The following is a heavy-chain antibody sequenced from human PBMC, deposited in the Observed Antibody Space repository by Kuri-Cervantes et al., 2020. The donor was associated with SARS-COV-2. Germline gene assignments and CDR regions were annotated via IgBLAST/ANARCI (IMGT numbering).Heavy chain of an antibody. Sequence: GESLKISCAASGFTFSSYGMHWVRQAPGKGLEWVAVISYDGSNKYYADYVKGRFTISRDNSKNTLYLQMNSLRAEDTAVYYCAKDLGQQQFYYWGQGTLVTVSS. D-gene: IGHD6-13*01. J-gene: IGHJ4*02. CDR3: AKDLGQQQFYY. V-gene: IGHV3-30*18. CDR2: ISYDGSNK. CDR1: GFTFSSYG.